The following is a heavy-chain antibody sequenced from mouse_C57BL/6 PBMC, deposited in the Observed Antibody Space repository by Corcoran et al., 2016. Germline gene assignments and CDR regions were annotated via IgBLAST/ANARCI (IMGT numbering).Heavy chain of an antibody. CDR2: INPNNGGT. CDR3: ARYQNDYFYWYFDV. J-gene: IGHJ1*03. D-gene: IGHD2-4*01. V-gene: IGHV1-18*01. Sequence: EVQLQQSGPELVKPGASVKIPCKASGYTFTDYNMDWVKQSHGKSLEWIGDINPNNGGTIYNQKFKGKATLTVDKSSSTAYMELRSLTSEDTAVYYCARYQNDYFYWYFDVWGTGTTVTVSS. CDR1: GYTFTDYN.